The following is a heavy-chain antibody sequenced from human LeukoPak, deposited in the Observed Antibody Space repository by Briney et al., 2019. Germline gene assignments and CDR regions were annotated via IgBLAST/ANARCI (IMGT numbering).Heavy chain of an antibody. V-gene: IGHV1-2*02. D-gene: IGHD6-13*01. Sequence: ASVKVSCKASGYTFTGYYMHWVRQAPGQGLEWMGWINPNSGGTNYAQKFQGRVTMTRDTSISTAYMELSRLRSDDTAVYYCVRLAGTSYYYMDVWGKGTTVTVSS. J-gene: IGHJ6*03. CDR2: INPNSGGT. CDR3: VRLAGTSYYYMDV. CDR1: GYTFTGYY.